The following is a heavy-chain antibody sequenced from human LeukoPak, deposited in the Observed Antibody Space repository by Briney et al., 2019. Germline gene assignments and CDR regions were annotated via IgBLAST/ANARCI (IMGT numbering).Heavy chain of an antibody. J-gene: IGHJ4*02. Sequence: GGSLRLSCAASGFTFSSYWMYWVRQAPGKGLVWVSRINSDGSSTSYADSVKGRFTISRDNAKNTLYLQMGSLRAEDMAVYYCASLGDSLDYWGQGTLVTVSS. CDR1: GFTFSSYW. D-gene: IGHD2-21*01. V-gene: IGHV3-74*01. CDR2: INSDGSST. CDR3: ASLGDSLDY.